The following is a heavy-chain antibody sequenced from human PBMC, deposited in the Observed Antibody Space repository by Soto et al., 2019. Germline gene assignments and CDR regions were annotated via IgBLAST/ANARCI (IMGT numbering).Heavy chain of an antibody. V-gene: IGHV4-31*03. Sequence: TLSLTCTVSGGSISSGGYCWSWIRQHPGKGLEWIGCIYYSGSTYYNPSLKSRVTISVDTSKNQFSLKLSSVTAADTAVYYCARLGYGSTDYWGQGTLVTVSS. J-gene: IGHJ4*02. D-gene: IGHD4-17*01. CDR3: ARLGYGSTDY. CDR1: GGSISSGGYC. CDR2: IYYSGST.